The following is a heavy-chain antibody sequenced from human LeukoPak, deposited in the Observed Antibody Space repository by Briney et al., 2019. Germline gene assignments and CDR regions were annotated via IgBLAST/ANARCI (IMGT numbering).Heavy chain of an antibody. CDR3: ASTLIVGATSGAFDI. V-gene: IGHV4-4*07. D-gene: IGHD1-26*01. Sequence: PSETLSPTCTVSGYSISSSYWSWIRQPAGKGLEWIGRFYTSGSANYNPSLKSRVSMSVDTSKNQLSLKLTSVTAADTAVYYCASTLIVGATSGAFDIWGQGTMVTVSS. J-gene: IGHJ3*02. CDR1: GYSISSSY. CDR2: FYTSGSA.